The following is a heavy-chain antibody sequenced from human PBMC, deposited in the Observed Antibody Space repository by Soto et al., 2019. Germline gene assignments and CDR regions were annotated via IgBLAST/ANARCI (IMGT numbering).Heavy chain of an antibody. J-gene: IGHJ6*02. V-gene: IGHV1-69*13. CDR3: ASLSILYLPKGYYSYGMYV. CDR2: IIPIFGTA. D-gene: IGHD3-16*02. CDR1: GGTFSSYA. Sequence: SVKVCCKASGGTFSSYAISWVRQAPGQGLEWMGGIIPIFGTANYAQKFQGRVTITADESTSTAYMELSSLRSEDTAVYYCASLSILYLPKGYYSYGMYVWGQGTKVIVAS.